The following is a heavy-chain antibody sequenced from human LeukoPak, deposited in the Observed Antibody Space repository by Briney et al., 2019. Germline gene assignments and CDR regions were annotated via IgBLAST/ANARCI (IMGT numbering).Heavy chain of an antibody. CDR1: GYSFTNYW. Sequence: GESLKISCKGSGYSFTNYWIGWVRQMPGKGLEWMGVIYPGDSDTKYSPSIQGQVTISADKSISTAYLQWSSLKASDTAMYYCARHRGSGSYYNSLDQWGQGTLVTVSS. D-gene: IGHD3-10*01. J-gene: IGHJ5*02. V-gene: IGHV5-51*01. CDR2: IYPGDSDT. CDR3: ARHRGSGSYYNSLDQ.